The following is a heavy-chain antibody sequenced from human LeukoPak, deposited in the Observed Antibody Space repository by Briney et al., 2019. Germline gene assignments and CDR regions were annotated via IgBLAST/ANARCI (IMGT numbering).Heavy chain of an antibody. CDR1: GASISGTPYY. Sequence: PSETLSLTCNVSGASISGTPYYWGWIRQSPGKGLEWIASIYYSGRTYYNPSLKSRVTMSVDTSQNMFSLRLTSVTAADTAVYYCAREASTGYSIYYWGQGTLVTVSS. CDR2: IYYSGRT. J-gene: IGHJ4*02. V-gene: IGHV4-39*07. D-gene: IGHD3-9*01. CDR3: AREASTGYSIYY.